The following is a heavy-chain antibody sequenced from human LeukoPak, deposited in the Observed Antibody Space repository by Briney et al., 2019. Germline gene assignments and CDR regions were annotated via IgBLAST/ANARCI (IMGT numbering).Heavy chain of an antibody. J-gene: IGHJ4*02. CDR2: ISAYNGNT. D-gene: IGHD3-22*01. CDR3: ARDGWGHYYDSSGYYHYYFDY. Sequence: ASVKVSCKASGYTFTSYGISWVRQAPGQGLEWMGWISAYNGNTNYAQKLQGRVTMTTDTPTSTAYMELRSLRSDDTAVYYCARDGWGHYYDSSGYYHYYFDYWGQGTLVTVSS. V-gene: IGHV1-18*01. CDR1: GYTFTSYG.